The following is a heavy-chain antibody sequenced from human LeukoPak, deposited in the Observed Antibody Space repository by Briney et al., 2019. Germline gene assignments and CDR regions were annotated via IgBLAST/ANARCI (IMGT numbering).Heavy chain of an antibody. D-gene: IGHD6-6*01. Sequence: NPSETLSLTCTVSGGSISSYYWSWIRQPAGKGLVWIGRIYTSGSTNYNPSLKSRVTMSVDTSKNQFSLKLSSVTAADTAVYYCARIRYSSSSLDYYYYMDVWGKGTTVTVSS. CDR1: GGSISSYY. V-gene: IGHV4-4*07. J-gene: IGHJ6*03. CDR3: ARIRYSSSSLDYYYYMDV. CDR2: IYTSGST.